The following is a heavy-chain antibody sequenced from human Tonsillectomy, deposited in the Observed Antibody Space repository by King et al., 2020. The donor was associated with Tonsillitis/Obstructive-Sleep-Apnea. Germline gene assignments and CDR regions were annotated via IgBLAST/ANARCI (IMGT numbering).Heavy chain of an antibody. CDR2: INPNGGGA. D-gene: IGHD6-13*01. CDR3: ARDVSLYSSSWGDAFDI. J-gene: IGHJ3*02. CDR1: RYTFTGYY. Sequence: QLVQSGAEVKKPGASVMISCKASRYTFTGYYINWVRQAPGQGLEWMGRINPNGGGANYARNFQGRVTLTRDTSISTVYMELSRLRSDDTAVYYCARDVSLYSSSWGDAFDIWGQGTLVTVSS. V-gene: IGHV1-2*06.